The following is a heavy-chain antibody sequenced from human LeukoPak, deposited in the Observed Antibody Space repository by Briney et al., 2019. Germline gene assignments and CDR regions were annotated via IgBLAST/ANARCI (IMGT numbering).Heavy chain of an antibody. V-gene: IGHV4-59*08. Sequence: PSETLSLTCTVSGAMYNYYWSWIRQPPGKGLEWIGYIHYNGITNYNPSLKSRVTMSLDTSKNQVSLKLNSVTAADTAVYYCARHDLRGSRRRWFDPWGQGTLVTVSS. CDR1: GAMYNYY. CDR2: IHYNGIT. D-gene: IGHD4-23*01. J-gene: IGHJ5*02. CDR3: ARHDLRGSRRRWFDP.